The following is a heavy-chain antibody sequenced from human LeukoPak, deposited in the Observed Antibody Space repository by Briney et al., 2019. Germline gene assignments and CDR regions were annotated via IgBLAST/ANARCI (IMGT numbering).Heavy chain of an antibody. V-gene: IGHV3-30*04. Sequence: GGSLRLSCAASGFTCSRYAMHWVRQAPGKGLEWVAVISYDGSNINYADSVKGRFTISRDNSKNTVYLQMNSLRAEDTAVYYCARESESFDYWGQGTLGTVSS. CDR2: ISYDGSNI. CDR3: ARESESFDY. CDR1: GFTCSRYA. J-gene: IGHJ4*02.